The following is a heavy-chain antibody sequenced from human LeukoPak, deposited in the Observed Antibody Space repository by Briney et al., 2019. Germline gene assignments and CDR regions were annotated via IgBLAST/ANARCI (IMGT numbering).Heavy chain of an antibody. V-gene: IGHV1-8*03. CDR3: ATGILTGTHDAFDI. CDR2: MNPNSGNT. D-gene: IGHD3-9*01. J-gene: IGHJ3*02. Sequence: ASVKVSCKASGYTFTSYDINWVRQATGQGLEWMGWMNPNSGNTGYAQKFQGRITITRNTSISTAYMELSRLRSDDTAVYYCATGILTGTHDAFDIWGQGTMVTVSS. CDR1: GYTFTSYD.